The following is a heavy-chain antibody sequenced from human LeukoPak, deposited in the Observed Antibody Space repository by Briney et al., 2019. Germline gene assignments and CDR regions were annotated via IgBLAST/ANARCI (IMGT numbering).Heavy chain of an antibody. Sequence: GGSLRLSCITSGFNFGDYGMSWVRQAPGKGLEWVSFIRSKAYGGTPEYAASVKGRFTISRDDSKSIAYLQMDSLKTEDTALYYCARRGTWSGSIALDYWGQGALVTVSS. J-gene: IGHJ4*02. CDR3: ARRGTWSGSIALDY. CDR1: GFNFGDYG. V-gene: IGHV3-49*04. CDR2: IRSKAYGGTP. D-gene: IGHD3-10*01.